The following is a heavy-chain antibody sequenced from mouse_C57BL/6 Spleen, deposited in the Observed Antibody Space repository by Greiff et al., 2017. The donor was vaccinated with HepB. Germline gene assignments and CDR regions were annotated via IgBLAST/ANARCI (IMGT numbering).Heavy chain of an antibody. V-gene: IGHV1-66*01. CDR2: IYPGSGNT. Sequence: QVQLQQSGPELVKPGASVKISCKASGYSFTSYYIHWVKQRPGQGLEWIGWIYPGSGNTKYNEKFKGKATLTADTSSSTAYMQLSSLTSEDSAVYYCAREAAQATAPAWFAYWGQGTLVTVSA. J-gene: IGHJ3*01. CDR1: GYSFTSYY. D-gene: IGHD3-2*02. CDR3: AREAAQATAPAWFAY.